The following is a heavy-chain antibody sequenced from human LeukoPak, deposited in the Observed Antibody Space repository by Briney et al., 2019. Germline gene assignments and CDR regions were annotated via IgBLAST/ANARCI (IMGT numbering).Heavy chain of an antibody. J-gene: IGHJ5*02. V-gene: IGHV1-69*05. CDR3: ARDLALVYGQGWFDP. Sequence: GASVKVSCKASGGTFSSYAISWVRQAPGQGLEWMGGIIPIFGTANYAQKFQGRVTITTDESTSTAYMELSSLRSEDTAVYYCARDLALVYGQGWFDPWGQGTLVTVSS. D-gene: IGHD2-8*01. CDR1: GGTFSSYA. CDR2: IIPIFGTA.